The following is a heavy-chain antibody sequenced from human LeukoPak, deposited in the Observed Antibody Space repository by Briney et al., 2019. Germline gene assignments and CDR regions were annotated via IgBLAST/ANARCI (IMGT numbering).Heavy chain of an antibody. CDR3: AKDLGPGSMATSTGFDC. D-gene: IGHD5-24*01. J-gene: IGHJ4*02. V-gene: IGHV3-9*01. CDR1: GFTFDDYA. CDR2: ISWNSGSI. Sequence: GGSLRLSCAASGFTFDDYAMHWVRQAPGKGLEWVSGISWNSGSIGYADSVKGRFTISRDNAKTSLYLQMNSLRAEDTALYYCAKDLGPGSMATSTGFDCWGQGTLVTVSS.